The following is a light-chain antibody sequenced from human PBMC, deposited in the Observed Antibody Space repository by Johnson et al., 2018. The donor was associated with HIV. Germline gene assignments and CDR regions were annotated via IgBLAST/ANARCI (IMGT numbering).Light chain of an antibody. CDR1: SSNIGSNY. J-gene: IGLJ1*01. V-gene: IGLV1-51*02. CDR3: ATWDRSLTIGGV. Sequence: QSVLTQPPSVSAAPGQKVTISCSGSSSNIGSNYVSWYQQFPGAAPKLLIYEDNKRPSGIPDRFSGSKSGTSATLGITGLQTGDEADYYCATWDRSLTIGGVFGSVTKVNVL. CDR2: EDN.